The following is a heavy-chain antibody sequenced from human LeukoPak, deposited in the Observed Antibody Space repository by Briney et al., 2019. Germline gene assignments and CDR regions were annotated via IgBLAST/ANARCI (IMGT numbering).Heavy chain of an antibody. D-gene: IGHD3-22*01. Sequence: PSETLSLTCTVSGGSISSGGYYWSWIRQHPGKGLEWIGYIYYSGSTYYNPSLKSRVTISVDTSKNQFSLKPSSVTAADTAVYYCARRASSGYYFDYWGQGTLVTVSS. CDR1: GGSISSGGYY. J-gene: IGHJ4*02. V-gene: IGHV4-31*03. CDR2: IYYSGST. CDR3: ARRASSGYYFDY.